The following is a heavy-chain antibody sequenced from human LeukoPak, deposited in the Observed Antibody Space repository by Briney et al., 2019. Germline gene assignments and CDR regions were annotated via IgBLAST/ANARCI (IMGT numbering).Heavy chain of an antibody. Sequence: GGSLRLSCAASGFTFSSYGMHWVRQAPGKGLEWVAVIWYDGSNKYHADSVKGRFTISRDNSKNTLYLQMNSLRAEDTAVYYCAKAMHYDSSGYHNLEYWGQGTLVTVSS. D-gene: IGHD3-22*01. V-gene: IGHV3-33*06. CDR2: IWYDGSNK. CDR3: AKAMHYDSSGYHNLEY. CDR1: GFTFSSYG. J-gene: IGHJ4*02.